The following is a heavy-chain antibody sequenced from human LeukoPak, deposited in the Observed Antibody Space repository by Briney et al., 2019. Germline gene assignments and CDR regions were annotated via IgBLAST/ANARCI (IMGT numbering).Heavy chain of an antibody. D-gene: IGHD3-9*01. J-gene: IGHJ3*02. CDR2: IYTSGST. CDR1: GGSISSGSYY. CDR3: ARVRILTGYHDAFDI. Sequence: ASETLSLTCTVSGGSISSGSYYWSWIRQPAGKGLEWIGRIYTSGSTNYNPSLKSRVTISVDTSKNQFSLKLSSVTAADTAVYYCARVRILTGYHDAFDIWGQGTMVTVSS. V-gene: IGHV4-61*02.